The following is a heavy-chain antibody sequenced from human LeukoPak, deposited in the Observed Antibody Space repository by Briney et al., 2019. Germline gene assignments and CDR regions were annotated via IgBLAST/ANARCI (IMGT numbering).Heavy chain of an antibody. Sequence: SQTLSLTCTVSGGSISSGGYYWSWIRQHPGKGLEWIGYIYYSGSTYYNPSLKSRVTISVDTSKNQFSLKLSSVTAADTAVYYCARKSELPYYYYGMDVWGQGTTVTVSS. CDR2: IYYSGST. CDR1: GGSISSGGYY. D-gene: IGHD1-7*01. V-gene: IGHV4-31*03. J-gene: IGHJ6*02. CDR3: ARKSELPYYYYGMDV.